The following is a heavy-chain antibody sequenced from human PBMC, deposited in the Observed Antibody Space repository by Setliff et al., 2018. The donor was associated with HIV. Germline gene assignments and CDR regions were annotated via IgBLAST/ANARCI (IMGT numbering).Heavy chain of an antibody. D-gene: IGHD6-19*01. Sequence: SETLSLTCSVSGGSISDYYWSWIRQPPGKGLEWIGYIYYSGSAYYNPSLKSRLTISVDTSKKQFSLKLSSVTAADTAVYFCARETRSGWYDLAYWGQGTLVTVSS. CDR2: IYYSGSA. V-gene: IGHV4-59*01. CDR1: GGSISDYY. J-gene: IGHJ4*02. CDR3: ARETRSGWYDLAY.